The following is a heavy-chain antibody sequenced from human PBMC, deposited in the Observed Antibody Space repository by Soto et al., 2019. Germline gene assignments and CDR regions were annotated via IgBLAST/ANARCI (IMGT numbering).Heavy chain of an antibody. D-gene: IGHD5-18*01. Sequence: GGSLRLSCAASGFTFSSNAMSWVRQAPGKGLEWVSVISGSGGSTYYADSVKGRFTISRDNSKNTLYLQMNSLRVEDTAVYYCAKEVAAMVTAYYSGMDVWGQ. V-gene: IGHV3-23*01. CDR2: ISGSGGST. CDR1: GFTFSSNA. J-gene: IGHJ6*02. CDR3: AKEVAAMVTAYYSGMDV.